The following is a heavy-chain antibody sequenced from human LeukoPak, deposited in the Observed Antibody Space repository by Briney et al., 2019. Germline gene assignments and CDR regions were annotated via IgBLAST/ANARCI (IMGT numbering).Heavy chain of an antibody. D-gene: IGHD3-9*01. J-gene: IGHJ3*02. CDR1: GVTFSSYA. V-gene: IGHV3-23*01. Sequence: GGSLRLSCAASGVTFSSYAMSWVRQAPGKGLEWVSGISDSGRNTYYADSMKGRFTISRDNSKNTLYLQVNSLRAEETAVYYCGKDHTQTGYYDAFDTWGQGTMVTVSS. CDR3: GKDHTQTGYYDAFDT. CDR2: ISDSGRNT.